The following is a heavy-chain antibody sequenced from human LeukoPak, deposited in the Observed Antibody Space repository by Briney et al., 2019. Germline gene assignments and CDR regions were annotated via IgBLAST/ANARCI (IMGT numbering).Heavy chain of an antibody. D-gene: IGHD6-13*01. V-gene: IGHV4-4*07. CDR3: ARGIVAVRNIDY. J-gene: IGHJ4*02. CDR1: GGSISSYY. CDR2: IYTSGST. Sequence: SETLSLTCTVSGGSISSYYWSWIRHPAGKGLEWIGRIYTSGSTNYNPSLKSRVTMSVDTSKNQFSLKLSSVTAADTAVYYCARGIVAVRNIDYWGQGTLVTVSS.